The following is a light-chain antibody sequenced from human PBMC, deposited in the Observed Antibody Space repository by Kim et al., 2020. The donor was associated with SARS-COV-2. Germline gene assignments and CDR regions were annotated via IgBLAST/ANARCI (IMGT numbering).Light chain of an antibody. Sequence: VSPGERATLSCRAGQSVSSDVAWYQQKPGPAPRLLIHGASTRATGIPARFSGSGSGTEFTLTISSLQSEDFAVYYCQQYNNWPPTFGQGTKVDIK. CDR1: QSVSSD. J-gene: IGKJ1*01. V-gene: IGKV3-15*01. CDR3: QQYNNWPPT. CDR2: GAS.